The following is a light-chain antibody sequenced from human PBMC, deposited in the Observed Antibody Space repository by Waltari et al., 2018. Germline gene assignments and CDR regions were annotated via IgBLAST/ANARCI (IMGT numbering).Light chain of an antibody. CDR2: DNN. V-gene: IGLV1-40*01. Sequence: QSVLTQPPSVSGAPGQRALISCPGNSSNIGAGYDVRWFQQIPGSAPKLLIYDNNDRPSGVPDRFTGSKSGSSASLAITGLQSEDEADYYCQSYDRRLRGVFGGGTRLTVL. CDR1: SSNIGAGYD. J-gene: IGLJ3*02. CDR3: QSYDRRLRGV.